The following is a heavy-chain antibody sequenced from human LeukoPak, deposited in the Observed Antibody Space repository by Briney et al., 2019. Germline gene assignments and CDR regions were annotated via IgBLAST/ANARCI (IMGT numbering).Heavy chain of an antibody. V-gene: IGHV3-48*01. J-gene: IGHJ4*02. CDR3: AKDPARLNYGDYAGADY. CDR2: ITDSSTTT. D-gene: IGHD4-17*01. Sequence: PGGSLRLSCAASGFTFSTSNMNWVRQAPGKGLEWISYITDSSTTTYYAGSVKGRFTISRDNAKNSLYLQMDSLRAEDTAVYYCAKDPARLNYGDYAGADYWGQGTLVTVSS. CDR1: GFTFSTSN.